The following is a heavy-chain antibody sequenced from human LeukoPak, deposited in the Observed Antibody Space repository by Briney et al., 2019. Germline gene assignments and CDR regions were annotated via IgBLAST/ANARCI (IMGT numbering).Heavy chain of an antibody. CDR3: ARERVFMGGIDY. V-gene: IGHV3-53*01. CDR2: IYSGGST. Sequence: GGSLRLSCAASGFTVSSNYMSWVRQAPGKGLEGVSVIYSGGSTYYADSVKGRFTISRDNSKNTLYLQMNSLRAEDTAVYYCARERVFMGGIDYWGQGTLVTVSS. D-gene: IGHD3-16*01. J-gene: IGHJ4*02. CDR1: GFTVSSNY.